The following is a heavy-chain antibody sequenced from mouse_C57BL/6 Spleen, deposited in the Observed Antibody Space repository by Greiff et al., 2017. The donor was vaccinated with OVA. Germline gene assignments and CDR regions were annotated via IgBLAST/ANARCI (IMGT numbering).Heavy chain of an antibody. J-gene: IGHJ3*01. CDR2: IYPGDGDT. CDR3: ARSRQPQAWFAY. Sequence: QVQLQQSGAELVKPGASVKISCKASGYAFSSYWMNWVKQRPGKGLEWIGQIYPGDGDTNYNGKFKGKATLTADKSSSTAYKQLSSLTSEDSAVYFCARSRQPQAWFAYWGQGTLVTVSA. CDR1: GYAFSSYW. D-gene: IGHD3-2*01. V-gene: IGHV1-80*01.